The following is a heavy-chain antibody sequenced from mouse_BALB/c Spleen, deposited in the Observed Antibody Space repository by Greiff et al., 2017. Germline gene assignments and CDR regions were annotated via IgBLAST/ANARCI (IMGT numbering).Heavy chain of an antibody. D-gene: IGHD2-4*01. CDR2: ISNGGGST. CDR3: ARLTMITTANYAMDY. Sequence: EVMLVESGGGLVQPGGSLKLSCAASGFTFSSYTMSWVRQTPEKRLEWVAYISNGGGSTYYPDTVKGRFTISRDNAKNTLYLQMSSLKSEDTAMYYCARLTMITTANYAMDYWGQGTSVTVSS. J-gene: IGHJ4*01. V-gene: IGHV5-12-2*01. CDR1: GFTFSSYT.